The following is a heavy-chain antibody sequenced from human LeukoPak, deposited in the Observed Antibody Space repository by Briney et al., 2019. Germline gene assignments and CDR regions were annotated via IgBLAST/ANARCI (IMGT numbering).Heavy chain of an antibody. V-gene: IGHV3-21*01. D-gene: IGHD3-22*01. CDR2: ISSSSSYI. CDR1: GFTFSSYS. CDR3: AREEYYYDSSGPRGDY. J-gene: IGHJ4*02. Sequence: GGSLRLSCAAPGFTFSSYSMNWVRQAPGKGLEWVSSISSSSSYIYYADSVKGRFTISRDNAKNSLYLQMNSLRAEDTAVYYCAREEYYYDSSGPRGDYWGQGTLVTVSS.